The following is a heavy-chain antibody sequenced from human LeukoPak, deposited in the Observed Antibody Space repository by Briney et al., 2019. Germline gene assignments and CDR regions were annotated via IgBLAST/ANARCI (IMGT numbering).Heavy chain of an antibody. Sequence: SETLSLTCAVYGRSFSDYSWSWIRQPPGKGLECIGEINHSGSTNYNPSLKSRVTISLDTSKNQFSLRLSSVTAADTAVYYCAGTRQGWLPQYYFDYWCQGTLVTVSS. V-gene: IGHV4-34*01. CDR2: INHSGST. J-gene: IGHJ4*02. CDR1: GRSFSDYS. D-gene: IGHD5-12*01. CDR3: AGTRQGWLPQYYFDY.